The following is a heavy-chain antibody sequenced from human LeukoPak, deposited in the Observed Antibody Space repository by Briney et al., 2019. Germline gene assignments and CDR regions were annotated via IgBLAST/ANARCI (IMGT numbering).Heavy chain of an antibody. D-gene: IGHD3-22*01. Sequence: SETLSLTCTVSSGSISTSNYYWGWVRQPPGKALEWIGNTFYSGSTYYNPSLKSRVTISVDTSKNQFSLKLSSVTAADTAVYYCARDYYDHAFDIWGQGTMVTVSS. V-gene: IGHV4-39*07. J-gene: IGHJ3*02. CDR1: SGSISTSNYY. CDR3: ARDYYDHAFDI. CDR2: TFYSGST.